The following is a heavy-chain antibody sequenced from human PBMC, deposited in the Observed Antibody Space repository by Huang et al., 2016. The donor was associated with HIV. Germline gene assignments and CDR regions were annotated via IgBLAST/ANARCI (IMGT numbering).Heavy chain of an antibody. CDR1: GFTFYTYS. CDR3: ARDLPGGITGVTVGLDY. V-gene: IGHV3-48*01. J-gene: IGHJ4*02. CDR2: ISSSDSTR. D-gene: IGHD1-20*01. Sequence: EVQLVESGGGVVQPGGSLRLSCVASGFTFYTYSMNWVRQAPGKGLEVRSYISSSDSTRYYVDSVKSRFTISRDNAKNSLYLQMNSLRAEETAVYYCARDLPGGITGVTVGLDYWGQGTLVSVSS.